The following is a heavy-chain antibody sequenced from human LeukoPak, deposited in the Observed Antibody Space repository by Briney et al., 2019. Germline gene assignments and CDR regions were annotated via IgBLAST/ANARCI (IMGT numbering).Heavy chain of an antibody. D-gene: IGHD3-22*01. CDR3: ARGSIYRNYYDSSGYYGWFDP. V-gene: IGHV4-61*02. Sequence: TLSLTCTVSGGSISSGSYYWSWIRQPAGKGLEWIGRIYTSGSTNYNPSLKSRVTISVDTSKNQFSLKLSSVTAADTAVYYCARGSIYRNYYDSSGYYGWFDPWGQGTLVTVSS. CDR1: GGSISSGSYY. CDR2: IYTSGST. J-gene: IGHJ5*02.